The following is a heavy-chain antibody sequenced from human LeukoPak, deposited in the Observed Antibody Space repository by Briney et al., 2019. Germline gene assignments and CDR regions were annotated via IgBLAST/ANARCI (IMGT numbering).Heavy chain of an antibody. J-gene: IGHJ4*02. D-gene: IGHD4-17*01. Sequence: PGGSLRLSCAASGFTFSSYAMHWVRQAPGKGLEWVAVISYDGSNKYYADSVKGRFTISRDNSKNTLYLQMNSLRAEDTAVYYCARLTLTGTFDYWGQGTLVTVSS. V-gene: IGHV3-30*04. CDR3: ARLTLTGTFDY. CDR1: GFTFSSYA. CDR2: ISYDGSNK.